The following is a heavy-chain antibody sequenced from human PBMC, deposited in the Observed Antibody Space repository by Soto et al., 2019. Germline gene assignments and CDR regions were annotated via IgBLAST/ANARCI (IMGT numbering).Heavy chain of an antibody. Sequence: PGESLKISCKGSGYSVTSYWSGWVRQMTGKGLEWMGIIYTGDSDTRYSPSFQGQVTISADKSISTAYLQWSSLKASDTAMYYCARALLYFDWSNYYGMDVWGQGTTVTVSS. V-gene: IGHV5-51*01. D-gene: IGHD3-9*01. CDR2: IYTGDSDT. J-gene: IGHJ6*02. CDR1: GYSVTSYW. CDR3: ARALLYFDWSNYYGMDV.